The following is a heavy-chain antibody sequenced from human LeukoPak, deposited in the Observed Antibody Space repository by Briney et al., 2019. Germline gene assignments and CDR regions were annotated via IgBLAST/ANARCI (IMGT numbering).Heavy chain of an antibody. CDR3: ARMIGLGEVSPYFDY. V-gene: IGHV5-51*01. Sequence: GESLKISCKGSGYSFTTYWIAWVRQMPGKGLEWMGIIYPRDSDIRYSPPFQGQVTISADKSISTAYLQWNGLKASDTAMYYCARMIGLGEVSPYFDYWGQGSLVTVSS. D-gene: IGHD3-16*02. J-gene: IGHJ4*02. CDR2: IYPRDSDI. CDR1: GYSFTTYW.